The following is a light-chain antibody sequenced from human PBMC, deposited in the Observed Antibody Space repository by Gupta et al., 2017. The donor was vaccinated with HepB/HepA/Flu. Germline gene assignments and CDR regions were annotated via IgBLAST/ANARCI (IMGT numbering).Light chain of an antibody. CDR2: GAS. V-gene: IGKV3-15*01. Sequence: EIVMTQSPATLSVSPGERATLSCRASQSVSSNLAWYQQKPGQAPRLLIYGASTRATGIPARFSGSGSGTEFTLTISILHSEDFAVYYCQHYNNWPPITFGQGTRLEIK. J-gene: IGKJ5*01. CDR1: QSVSSN. CDR3: QHYNNWPPIT.